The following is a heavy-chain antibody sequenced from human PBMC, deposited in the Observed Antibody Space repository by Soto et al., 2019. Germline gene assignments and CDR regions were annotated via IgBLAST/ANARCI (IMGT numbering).Heavy chain of an antibody. J-gene: IGHJ4*02. CDR1: GFTVSSNY. V-gene: IGHV3-53*01. CDR2: IYSGGST. D-gene: IGHD3-10*01. Sequence: EVQLVESGGGLIQPGGSLRLSCAASGFTVSSNYMSWVRQAPGKGLEWVSVIYSGGSTYYADSVKGRFTISSDNSMNTRYLHMNSLRAEDTAVYYCARLGVGEYYFDYWGQGTLVTVSS. CDR3: ARLGVGEYYFDY.